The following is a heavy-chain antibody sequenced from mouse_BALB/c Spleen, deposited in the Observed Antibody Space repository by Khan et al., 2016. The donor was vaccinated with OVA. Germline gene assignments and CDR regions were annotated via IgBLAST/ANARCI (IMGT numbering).Heavy chain of an antibody. Sequence: QVQLKESGAERAKPGASVKMSCKASGYTFTTYWMHWVKQRPGQGLEWIGYINPTSGYTDYNEKFKDRATLSADKSSSKAYMQLSSLTSEDSAVYYCTRDRIDYWGQGTTLTVSS. CDR3: TRDRIDY. V-gene: IGHV1-7*01. CDR1: GYTFTTYW. CDR2: INPTSGYT. J-gene: IGHJ2*01.